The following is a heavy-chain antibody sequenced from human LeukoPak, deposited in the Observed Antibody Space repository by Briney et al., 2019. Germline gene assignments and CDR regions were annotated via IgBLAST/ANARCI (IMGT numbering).Heavy chain of an antibody. D-gene: IGHD4-17*01. CDR2: IYTSGTT. J-gene: IGHJ4*02. Sequence: SVTLSLTCTVSGGSISSYYWSWIRQPAGKGLEWIGRIYTSGTTHYNPSLKSRVTMSVDASKNQFSLKLSSVTAADTAVYYCARLSTVTTSFDYWGQGTLVTVSS. V-gene: IGHV4-4*07. CDR3: ARLSTVTTSFDY. CDR1: GGSISSYY.